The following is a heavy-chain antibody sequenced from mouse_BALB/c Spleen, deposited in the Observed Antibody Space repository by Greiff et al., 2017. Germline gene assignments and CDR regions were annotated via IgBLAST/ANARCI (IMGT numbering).Heavy chain of an antibody. CDR1: GYTFTSYW. V-gene: IGHV1-7*01. J-gene: IGHJ2*01. Sequence: QVHVKQSGAALAKPGASVKMSCKASGYTFTSYWMHWVKQRPGQGLEWIGYINPSTGYTEYNQKFKDKATLTADKSSSTAYMQLSSLTSEDSAVYYCATGARATYFDYWGQGTTLTVSS. D-gene: IGHD3-1*01. CDR2: INPSTGYT. CDR3: ATGARATYFDY.